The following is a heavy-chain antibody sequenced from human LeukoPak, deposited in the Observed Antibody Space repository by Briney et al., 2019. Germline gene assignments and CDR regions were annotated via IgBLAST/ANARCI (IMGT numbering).Heavy chain of an antibody. Sequence: PSETLSLTCAVSGYSISSGYYWGWIRPPPGKGLEWIGSIFHSGSTYYNPSLKSRVTISVDTSKNQFSLKLRSVTAADTAVYCCARRATTDYYFDNWGQGTLVTASS. J-gene: IGHJ4*02. CDR1: GYSISSGYY. CDR3: ARRATTDYYFDN. CDR2: IFHSGST. D-gene: IGHD5-12*01. V-gene: IGHV4-38-2*01.